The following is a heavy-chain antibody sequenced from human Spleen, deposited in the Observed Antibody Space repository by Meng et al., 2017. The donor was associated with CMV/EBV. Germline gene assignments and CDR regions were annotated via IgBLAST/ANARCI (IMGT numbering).Heavy chain of an antibody. CDR3: ARGLSSEPAAITGYYYYYGMDV. CDR1: GYTFTGYY. V-gene: IGHV1-2*02. Sequence: ASVKVSCKASGYTFTGYYMHWVRQAPGQGLEWMGWINPNSGGTNYAQTFQGRVTMTRDTSINTAYMEVSRLRSDDTAVYYCARGLSSEPAAITGYYYYYGMDVWGQGTTVTVSS. D-gene: IGHD2-2*02. CDR2: INPNSGGT. J-gene: IGHJ6*02.